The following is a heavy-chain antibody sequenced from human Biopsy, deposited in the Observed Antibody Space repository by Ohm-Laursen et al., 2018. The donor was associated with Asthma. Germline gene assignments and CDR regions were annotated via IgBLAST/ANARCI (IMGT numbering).Heavy chain of an antibody. Sequence: ASVKVSCKASGYPFIGYPIHWMRQAPGQGLGWMGRINPNSGATNYAQKFQGRVTMTRDTSISTAYMEVSRLRSDDTAVYYCARGQKSAGDRWFDPWGQGTLVTVSS. V-gene: IGHV1-2*06. D-gene: IGHD6-13*01. J-gene: IGHJ5*02. CDR1: GYPFIGYP. CDR2: INPNSGAT. CDR3: ARGQKSAGDRWFDP.